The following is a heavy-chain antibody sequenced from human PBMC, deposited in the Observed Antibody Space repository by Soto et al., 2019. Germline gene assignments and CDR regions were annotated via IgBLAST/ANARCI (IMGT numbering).Heavy chain of an antibody. CDR1: GYTFTGYY. J-gene: IGHJ6*02. V-gene: IGHV1-2*02. CDR2: INPNSGGT. D-gene: IGHD3-9*01. Sequence: GASVKVSCKASGYTFTGYYMHWVRQAPRQGLEWMGWINPNSGGTNYAQKFQGRVTMTRDTSISTAYMELSRLRSDDTAVYYCARDYDILTGYSYYYYYYGMDVWGQGTTVTVSS. CDR3: ARDYDILTGYSYYYYYYGMDV.